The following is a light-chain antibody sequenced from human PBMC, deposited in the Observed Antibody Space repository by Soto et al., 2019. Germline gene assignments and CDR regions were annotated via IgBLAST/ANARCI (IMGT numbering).Light chain of an antibody. CDR3: QQYYSTPQT. CDR1: QSVLYSSNNNNY. Sequence: IVMTQSPDSLAVSLGERATIDCKSSQSVLYSSNNNNYLAWYQQKPGQPPKLLIYWASTRESGVPDRFSGSGSGTDFTLTISSLQAEDVAVYYCQQYYSTPQTFGQGTKVDIK. CDR2: WAS. V-gene: IGKV4-1*01. J-gene: IGKJ1*01.